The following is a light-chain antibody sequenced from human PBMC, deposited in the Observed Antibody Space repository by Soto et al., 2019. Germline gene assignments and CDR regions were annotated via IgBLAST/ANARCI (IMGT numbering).Light chain of an antibody. Sequence: QSALTQPASVSGSPGQSITISCTGISNDVGTYNLVSWYQHHPGKAPKLIIYEASDRPSGISSRFSGSKSGNTASLTISGLQTEDEADYYCSSYTSSSTLFGTGTKLTVL. CDR1: SNDVGTYNL. V-gene: IGLV2-14*02. CDR2: EAS. CDR3: SSYTSSSTL. J-gene: IGLJ1*01.